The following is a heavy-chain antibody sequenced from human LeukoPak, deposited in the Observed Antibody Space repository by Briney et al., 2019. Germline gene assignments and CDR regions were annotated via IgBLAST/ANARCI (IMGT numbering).Heavy chain of an antibody. D-gene: IGHD3-22*01. J-gene: IGHJ4*02. Sequence: GGSLRLSCAASGFTVSSNYMSWVRQAPGKGLEWVSVIYSGGSTYYADSVKGRFTISRENPKNTLYLQMNRLRAEDTAVYFCAKRGVVIRVILVGFHKEAYYFDSWGQGALVTVSS. CDR2: IYSGGST. V-gene: IGHV3-53*01. CDR1: GFTVSSNY. CDR3: AKRGVVIRVILVGFHKEAYYFDS.